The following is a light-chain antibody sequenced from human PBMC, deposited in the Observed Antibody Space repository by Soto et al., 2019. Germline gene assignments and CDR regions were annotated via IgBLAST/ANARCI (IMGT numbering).Light chain of an antibody. Sequence: DIQMTQSPCTLPASVGDRVTITCRASQSISNWLAWYQQKPGTAPKVLIYYASNLQSRVPPRFSGGGSGTEFTLSNRSLQLDDFSTYYCQKYNSYSFGQGTKVEIK. V-gene: IGKV1-5*01. CDR3: QKYNSYS. CDR2: YAS. J-gene: IGKJ1*01. CDR1: QSISNW.